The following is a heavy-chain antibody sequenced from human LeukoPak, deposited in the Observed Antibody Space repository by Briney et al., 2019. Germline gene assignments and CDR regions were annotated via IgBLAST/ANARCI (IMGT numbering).Heavy chain of an antibody. CDR3: ARESLYCSGGSCYSLYFDY. D-gene: IGHD2-15*01. V-gene: IGHV1-18*01. CDR2: ISAYNGNT. Sequence: ASVTVSCTASGYTFTSYGISWVRQAPGQGLEWMGWISAYNGNTNYAQKLQGRVIMTTDTSTSTAYMELRSLRSDDTAVYYCARESLYCSGGSCYSLYFDYWGQGTLVTVSS. CDR1: GYTFTSYG. J-gene: IGHJ4*02.